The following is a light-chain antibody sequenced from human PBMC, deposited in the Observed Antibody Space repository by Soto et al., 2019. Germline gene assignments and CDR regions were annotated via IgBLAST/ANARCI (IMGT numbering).Light chain of an antibody. J-gene: IGKJ2*01. Sequence: EIVLTQSPATLSLSPGERATLSCRASQSVSSYLAWYQQKPGQAPRLLIYDASNRATGIPARFSGSGSGTDFTLTISSLEPEDFAAYYCQQRSNWVTFGQGTKVDIK. CDR1: QSVSSY. CDR2: DAS. CDR3: QQRSNWVT. V-gene: IGKV3-11*01.